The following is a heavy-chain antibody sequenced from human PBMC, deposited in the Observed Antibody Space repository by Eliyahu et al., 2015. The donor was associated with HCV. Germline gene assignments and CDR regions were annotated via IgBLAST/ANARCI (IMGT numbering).Heavy chain of an antibody. D-gene: IGHD1-26*01. V-gene: IGHV1-69*01. Sequence: QVQLVQSGAEVKKPGSSVKVXCKASGGTFXSYAXSWVRQAPGQGLXWMGGIXPIFGXXNYAQKFQGRVTITADESTSTAYMELSSLRSEDTAVYYCARIFQGGDSGHYYYYGMDVWGQGTTVTVSS. J-gene: IGHJ6*02. CDR2: IXPIFGXX. CDR1: GGTFXSYA. CDR3: ARIFQGGDSGHYYYYGMDV.